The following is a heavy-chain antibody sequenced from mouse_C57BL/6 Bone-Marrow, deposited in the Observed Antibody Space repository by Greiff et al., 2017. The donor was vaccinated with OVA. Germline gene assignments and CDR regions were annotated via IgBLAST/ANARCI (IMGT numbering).Heavy chain of an antibody. CDR3: ARQTTVVATYD. V-gene: IGHV5-6*01. J-gene: IGHJ2*01. CDR1: GFTFSSYG. D-gene: IGHD1-1*01. CDR2: ISSGGSYT. Sequence: EVKLMESGGDLVKPGGSLKLSCAASGFTFSSYGMSWVRQTPDKRLEWVATISSGGSYTYYPDSVKGRFTISRDNAKNTLYLQMSSLKSEDTAMYYCARQTTVVATYDWGQGTTLTVSS.